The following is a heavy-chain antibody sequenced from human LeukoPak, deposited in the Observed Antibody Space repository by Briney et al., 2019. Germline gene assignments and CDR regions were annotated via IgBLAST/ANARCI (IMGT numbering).Heavy chain of an antibody. D-gene: IGHD2-8*02. Sequence: GGSLRLSCAASGFTFSSYAMHWVRQAPGKGLEYVSVINSNGGNTYYANSVKGRFTISRDNSKNTLYLQMGSLRAEDMAMYYCARDTGRLRGDAFDIWGQGTTVTVSS. V-gene: IGHV3-64*01. CDR1: GFTFSSYA. CDR2: INSNGGNT. CDR3: ARDTGRLRGDAFDI. J-gene: IGHJ3*02.